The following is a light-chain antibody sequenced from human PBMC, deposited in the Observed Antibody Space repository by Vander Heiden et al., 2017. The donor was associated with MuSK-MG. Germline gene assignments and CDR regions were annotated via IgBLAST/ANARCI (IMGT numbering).Light chain of an antibody. V-gene: IGLV3-1*01. J-gene: IGLJ1*01. CDR3: QAWDSTTYFV. Sequence: SYELTQPPSVSVSPGQTASITCSGDKLGETYVSWYQPKPGQSPVLVLYQDKKRPSGIPERFSGSNSGNTATLTISGTQAVDEADYFCQAWDSTTYFVFGPGTQVSVL. CDR2: QDK. CDR1: KLGETY.